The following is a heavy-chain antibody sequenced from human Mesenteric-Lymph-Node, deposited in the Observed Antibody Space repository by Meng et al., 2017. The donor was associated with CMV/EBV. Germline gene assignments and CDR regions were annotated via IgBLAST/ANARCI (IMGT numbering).Heavy chain of an antibody. V-gene: IGHV3-69-1*01. D-gene: IGHD2-2*01. CDR2: ISCSTAI. J-gene: IGHJ4*02. CDR1: GFTFSDSC. Sequence: GESLKISCAASGFTFSDSCLNWVRQTPGKGLDWVSSISCSTAIYYADSVKGRFTISRDNAKNSLYLQMNSLRAEDTAVYYCARDLGGDCSSTSCSDYWGQGTLVTVSS. CDR3: ARDLGGDCSSTSCSDY.